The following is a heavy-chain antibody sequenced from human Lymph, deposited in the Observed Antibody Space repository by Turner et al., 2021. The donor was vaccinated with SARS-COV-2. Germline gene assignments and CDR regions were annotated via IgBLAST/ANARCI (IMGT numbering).Heavy chain of an antibody. CDR1: GFTFSTYA. Sequence: QVQLLEFGVGVVQPGRSLRFSCAASGFTFSTYAIHWVRQAAGRGLGGVAVIAYDGSNKYYADSVKGRFTISRDNSKNTLYLQMNSLRAEDTAVYYCARYGSGGYFYYGLDVWGQGTTVTVSS. J-gene: IGHJ6*02. V-gene: IGHV3-30*04. CDR3: ARYGSGGYFYYGLDV. CDR2: IAYDGSNK. D-gene: IGHD3-10*01.